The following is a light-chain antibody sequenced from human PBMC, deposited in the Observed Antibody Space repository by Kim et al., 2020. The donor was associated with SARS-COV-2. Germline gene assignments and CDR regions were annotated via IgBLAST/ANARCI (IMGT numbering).Light chain of an antibody. V-gene: IGLV3-1*01. J-gene: IGLJ1*01. CDR3: HAWDSSTHNYV. Sequence: SYELTQPPSVSVSPGQTASITCSGYKLGDKYVSWYQQKPGQSSVVVIYQDNQRPSGIPERFSGSNSGNTATLTISGTQAMDESDYYCHAWDSSTHNYV. CDR2: QDN. CDR1: KLGDKY.